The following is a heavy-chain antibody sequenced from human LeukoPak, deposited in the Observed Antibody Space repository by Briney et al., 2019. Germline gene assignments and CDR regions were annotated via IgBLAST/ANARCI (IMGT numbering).Heavy chain of an antibody. D-gene: IGHD4-17*01. CDR3: ARYRAGDYGHLDK. CDR1: GGSITTYY. Sequence: SETLSLTCTVSGGSITTYYWSWIRQPPGKGLDWIGYISYSGSTNSRSSLKSRVSMSIDTPKNQFSLKVISVTAADTAVYYCARYRAGDYGHLDKWGQGTLVTVSS. V-gene: IGHV4-59*01. CDR2: ISYSGST. J-gene: IGHJ4*02.